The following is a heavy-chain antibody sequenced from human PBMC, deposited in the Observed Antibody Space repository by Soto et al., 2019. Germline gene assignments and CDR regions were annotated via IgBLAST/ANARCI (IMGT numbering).Heavy chain of an antibody. V-gene: IGHV3-30*13. CDR1: GFTFTSYG. CDR3: VSDRGYGHASVPYS. J-gene: IGHJ4*02. D-gene: IGHD5-18*01. Sequence: QAHLVESGGGVVQPGRSLRLSCAASGFTFTSYGMHWVRQAPGTRLEWVAVISYDGGLQHYADSVKGRFTISSDNSKNRVLLQMNSLRAEDTAVYYCVSDRGYGHASVPYSWGQGTLVSVSS. CDR2: ISYDGGLQ.